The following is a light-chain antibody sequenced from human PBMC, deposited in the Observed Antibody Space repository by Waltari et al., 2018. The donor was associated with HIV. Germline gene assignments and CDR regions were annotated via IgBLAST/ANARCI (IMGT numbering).Light chain of an antibody. Sequence: QSALTQPASVSGSPGPSITISCTGTSRDVGGYNYVSWYQQHPGKAPKLMIYEVSNRPSGVSNRFSGSKSGNTASLTISGLQAEDEADYYCSSYTSSSTPVVFGGGTKLTVL. J-gene: IGLJ2*01. CDR2: EVS. V-gene: IGLV2-14*01. CDR1: SRDVGGYNY. CDR3: SSYTSSSTPVV.